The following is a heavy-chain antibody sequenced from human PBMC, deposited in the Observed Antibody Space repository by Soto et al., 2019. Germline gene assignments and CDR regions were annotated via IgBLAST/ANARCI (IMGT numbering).Heavy chain of an antibody. CDR2: ISYDGSNK. CDR3: AKATRGLWFGELLTNDLGY. Sequence: QVQLVESGGGVVQPGRSLRLSCAASGFTFSSYGMHWVRQAPGKGLEWVAVISYDGSNKYYADSVKGRFTISRDNSKNRLYLQMNRLRAEDTAVYYCAKATRGLWFGELLTNDLGYWGQGTLVTVSS. V-gene: IGHV3-30*18. CDR1: GFTFSSYG. J-gene: IGHJ4*02. D-gene: IGHD3-10*01.